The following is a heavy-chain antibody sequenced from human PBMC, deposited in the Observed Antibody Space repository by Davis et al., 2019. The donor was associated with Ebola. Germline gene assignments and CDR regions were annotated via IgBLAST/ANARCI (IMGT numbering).Heavy chain of an antibody. Sequence: ASVKVSCKASGYTFTSYGISWVRQAPGQGLEWMGWINPNSGGTNYAQKFQGRVTMTRDTSISTAYMELSRLRSDDTAVYYCARDFVLTGDRFDYWGQGTLVTASS. CDR3: ARDFVLTGDRFDY. CDR1: GYTFTSYG. D-gene: IGHD7-27*01. V-gene: IGHV1-2*02. J-gene: IGHJ4*02. CDR2: INPNSGGT.